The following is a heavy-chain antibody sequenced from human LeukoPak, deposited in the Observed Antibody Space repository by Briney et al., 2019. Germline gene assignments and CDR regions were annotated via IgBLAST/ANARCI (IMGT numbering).Heavy chain of an antibody. V-gene: IGHV3-9*01. CDR2: ISWDSGSR. D-gene: IGHD1-7*01. CDR3: IKDLRLDLHFDTFDI. Sequence: PGGSLRLSCAASGFTFDDYAMHWVRQRPGKGLEWVSSISWDSGSRVYADSVKGRFSISRDNAKNSLYLQMSSLTPEDTALYYCIKDLRLDLHFDTFDIWGQGTLVTVSS. J-gene: IGHJ3*02. CDR1: GFTFDDYA.